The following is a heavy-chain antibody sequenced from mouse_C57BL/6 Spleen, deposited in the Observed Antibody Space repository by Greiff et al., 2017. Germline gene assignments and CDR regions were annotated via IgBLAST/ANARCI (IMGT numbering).Heavy chain of an antibody. CDR2: INPSSGYT. CDR1: GYTFTSYT. V-gene: IGHV1-4*01. Sequence: QVQLQQSGAELARPGASVKMSCKASGYTFTSYTMHWVNQRPGQGLEWIGYINPSSGYTKYNQKFKDKATLTADKSSSTAYMQLSSLTSEDSAVYYCANYYGGAMDYWGQGTSVTVSS. CDR3: ANYYGGAMDY. D-gene: IGHD1-1*01. J-gene: IGHJ4*01.